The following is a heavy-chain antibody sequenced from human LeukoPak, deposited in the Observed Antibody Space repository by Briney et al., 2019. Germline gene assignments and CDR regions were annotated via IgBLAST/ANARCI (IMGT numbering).Heavy chain of an antibody. CDR2: INPSGGST. D-gene: IGHD1-26*01. CDR1: ENTFPSSY. V-gene: IGHV1-46*01. Sequence: ASVKVSCKASENTFPSSYMHWVGQAPEQGLKWMGIINPSGGSTSYAQKFQGRVTMTRDMSTSTVYMELSSLRSEDTAVYYCARTRFGAGAIGYWGQGTLVTVSS. J-gene: IGHJ4*02. CDR3: ARTRFGAGAIGY.